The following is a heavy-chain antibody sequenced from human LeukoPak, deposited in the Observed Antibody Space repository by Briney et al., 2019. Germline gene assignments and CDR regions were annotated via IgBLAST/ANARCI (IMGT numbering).Heavy chain of an antibody. CDR2: IYYSGST. V-gene: IGHV4-31*03. CDR1: GGSISSGGYY. Sequence: SETLSLTCTVSGGSISSGGYYWSWIRQHPGKGLEWVGYIYYSGSTYYNPSLKTRVTISVDTSKNQFSLKLSSVTAADTAVYYCARDIPAAAISRYFDLWGRGTLVTVSS. CDR3: ARDIPAAAISRYFDL. D-gene: IGHD2-2*01. J-gene: IGHJ2*01.